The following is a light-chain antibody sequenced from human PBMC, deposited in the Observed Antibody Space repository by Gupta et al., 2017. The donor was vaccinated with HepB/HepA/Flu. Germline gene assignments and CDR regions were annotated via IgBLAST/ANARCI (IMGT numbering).Light chain of an antibody. J-gene: IGKJ4*01. CDR1: QSVSSN. Sequence: IVITPPPATPSVSPRERATPSCRASQSVSSNLAWYQQKPGQAPRLLIYGASTRATGIPARFSGSGSGTEFTLTISSLQSEDFAVYYCQQYNNWPPTFGGETKVEIK. CDR2: GAS. CDR3: QQYNNWPPT. V-gene: IGKV3-15*01.